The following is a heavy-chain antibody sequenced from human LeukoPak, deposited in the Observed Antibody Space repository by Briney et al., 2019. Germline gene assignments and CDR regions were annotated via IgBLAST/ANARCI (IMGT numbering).Heavy chain of an antibody. CDR3: ARTSASPLIGYFDY. V-gene: IGHV1-69*13. Sequence: GASVKVSCKASGGTFSSYAISWVRQAPGQGLEWMGGIIPIFGTANYAQKFQGRVTITADESTSTAYMELSSLRSEDTAVYYCARTSASPLIGYFDYWGQGTLVTVSS. D-gene: IGHD1-26*01. CDR1: GGTFSSYA. CDR2: IIPIFGTA. J-gene: IGHJ4*02.